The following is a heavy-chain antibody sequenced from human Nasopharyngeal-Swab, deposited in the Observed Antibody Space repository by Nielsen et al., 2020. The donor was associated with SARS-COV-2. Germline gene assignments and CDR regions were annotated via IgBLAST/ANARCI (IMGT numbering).Heavy chain of an antibody. J-gene: IGHJ4*02. V-gene: IGHV4-31*03. CDR1: GGSISSGGYY. Sequence: SETLSLTCTVSGGSISSGGYYWSWIRQHPGKGLEWIGYIYYSGSTYYNPSFKSRVTISVDTSKNQFSLKLSSVTAADTAVYYCARAPRITIFGVVAHFDYWGQGTLVTVSS. D-gene: IGHD3-3*01. CDR2: IYYSGST. CDR3: ARAPRITIFGVVAHFDY.